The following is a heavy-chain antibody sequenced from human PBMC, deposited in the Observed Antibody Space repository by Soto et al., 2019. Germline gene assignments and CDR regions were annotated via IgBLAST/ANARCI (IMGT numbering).Heavy chain of an antibody. Sequence: QVQLVQSGAEVKKPGASVSVSCETSGYTFSTCYVHWVRQAPGQGLEWMGVLNPSDGSTSYTQKFKGRVTMPRDMSTSTVYMELSSLXXXXXXVYYCARAFSSSSEFDYWGQGT. D-gene: IGHD6-6*01. CDR3: ARAFSSSSEFDY. V-gene: IGHV1-46*01. CDR2: LNPSDGST. J-gene: IGHJ4*03. CDR1: GYTFSTCY.